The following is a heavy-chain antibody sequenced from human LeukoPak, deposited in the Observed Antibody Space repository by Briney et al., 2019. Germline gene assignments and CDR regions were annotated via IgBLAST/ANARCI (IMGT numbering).Heavy chain of an antibody. J-gene: IGHJ3*02. CDR3: ARDWRTVHYDFWSGPHHAAFDI. CDR2: ISGSGGST. Sequence: GGSLRLSCAASGFTFSSYAMSWVRQAPGKGLEWVSAISGSGGSTYYADSVKGRFTISRDNAKNSLYLQMNSLRDEDTAVYYCARDWRTVHYDFWSGPHHAAFDIWGQGTMVTVSS. V-gene: IGHV3-23*01. CDR1: GFTFSSYA. D-gene: IGHD3-3*01.